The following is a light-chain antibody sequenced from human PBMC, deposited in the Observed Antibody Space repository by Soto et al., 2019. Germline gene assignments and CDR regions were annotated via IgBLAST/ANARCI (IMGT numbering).Light chain of an antibody. Sequence: EIVLTQSPATLSLSPGERATLSCRASQSVSSYLAWYQQKPGQAPRLLIYDASNRATGIPARFGGSGSGTDFTLTISSLEPEDFAVYYRQQRSNRMCTFGQGSKLEIK. CDR2: DAS. CDR3: QQRSNRMCT. V-gene: IGKV3-11*01. CDR1: QSVSSY. J-gene: IGKJ2*02.